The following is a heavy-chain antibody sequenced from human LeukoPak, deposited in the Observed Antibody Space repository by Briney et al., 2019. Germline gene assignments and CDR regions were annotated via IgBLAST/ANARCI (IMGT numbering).Heavy chain of an antibody. CDR2: ITGSGGNT. V-gene: IGHV3-23*01. Sequence: GGSLRLSCAASGFTFSSYWMHWVRQAPGKGLEWVSGITGSGGNTYYTDSVKGRFTISRDNSKNTLYLQMNSLRAEDTAVYYCAKSSHYSGYDWGYDYWGQGTLVTVSS. D-gene: IGHD5-12*01. CDR3: AKSSHYSGYDWGYDY. J-gene: IGHJ4*02. CDR1: GFTFSSYW.